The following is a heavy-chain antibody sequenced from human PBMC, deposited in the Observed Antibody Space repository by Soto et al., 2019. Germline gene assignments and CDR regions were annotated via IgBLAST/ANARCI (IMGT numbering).Heavy chain of an antibody. D-gene: IGHD6-19*01. Sequence: QVQLQESGPGLVKPSETLSLTCTVSSDSIAGENWWSWVRQPPGLGLAWIGEVLHTGGTNYNPSLKSRVTMEVDKSKNQFSLKLISATAADTAVYYCARVFSSGSGWMYYFDFWGQGTLVSVSS. CDR3: ARVFSSGSGWMYYFDF. CDR1: SDSIAGENW. V-gene: IGHV4-4*02. J-gene: IGHJ4*02. CDR2: VLHTGGT.